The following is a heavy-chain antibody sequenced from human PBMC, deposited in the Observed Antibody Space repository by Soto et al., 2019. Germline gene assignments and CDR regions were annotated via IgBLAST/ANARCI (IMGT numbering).Heavy chain of an antibody. V-gene: IGHV1-46*01. Sequence: QVQLVQSGXXXXXXGASVKLSCKASGYTFITSYYTHWVRQAPGQGLEWMGIINPTGTMTKYSERFQGRLTMTRDTSTSTDYMELSTLTSEDTAVYFCARDTGYDHDAFDIWGQGTMVTVSS. CDR2: INPTGTMT. CDR3: ARDTGYDHDAFDI. J-gene: IGHJ3*02. CDR1: GYTFITSYY. D-gene: IGHD5-12*01.